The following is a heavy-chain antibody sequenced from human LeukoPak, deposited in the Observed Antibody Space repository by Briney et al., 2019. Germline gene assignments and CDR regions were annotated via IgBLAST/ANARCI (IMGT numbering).Heavy chain of an antibody. CDR3: ALVRGPPGAFDI. Sequence: SETLSLTCTVSGGSISSSSYYWGWIRQPPGKGLEWIGSIYYSGSTYYNPSLKSRVTISVDTSKNQFSLKLSSVTAADTAVYYCALVRGPPGAFDIWGQGTMVTVSS. D-gene: IGHD3-10*01. J-gene: IGHJ3*02. V-gene: IGHV4-39*07. CDR2: IYYSGST. CDR1: GGSISSSSYY.